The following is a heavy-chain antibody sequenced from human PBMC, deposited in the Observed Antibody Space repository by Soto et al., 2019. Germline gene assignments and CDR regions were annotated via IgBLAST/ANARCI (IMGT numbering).Heavy chain of an antibody. CDR3: ASNTGVGKRSMYDFDS. V-gene: IGHV4-39*07. J-gene: IGHJ4*02. D-gene: IGHD3-3*01. Sequence: SETLSLTCTVSGGSISSSSYYWGWIRQPPGKGLEWIGSIYYSGSTYYNPSLKSRVTISVDTSKNQFSLKLSSVTAADTAVYYCASNTGVGKRSMYDFDSWGQGTLVTVSS. CDR2: IYYSGST. CDR1: GGSISSSSYY.